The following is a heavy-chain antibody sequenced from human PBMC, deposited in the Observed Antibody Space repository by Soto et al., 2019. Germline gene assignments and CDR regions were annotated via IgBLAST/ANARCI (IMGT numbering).Heavy chain of an antibody. CDR1: GFTFSSYG. CDR2: ISYDGSNK. Sequence: TGGSLRLSCAASGFTFSSYGMHWVRQAPGKGLEWVAVISYDGSNKYYADSVKGRFTISRDNSKNTLYLQMNSLRAEDTAVYYCAKELHPRSSPFYFDYWGQGTLVTVSS. CDR3: AKELHPRSSPFYFDY. D-gene: IGHD6-6*01. V-gene: IGHV3-30*18. J-gene: IGHJ4*02.